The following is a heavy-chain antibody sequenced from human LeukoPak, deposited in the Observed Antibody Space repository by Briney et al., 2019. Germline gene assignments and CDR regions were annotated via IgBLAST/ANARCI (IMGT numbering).Heavy chain of an antibody. Sequence: SETLSLTCAVYGGSFSGYYWSWIRQPPGKGLEWIGEINHSGSTNYNPSLKSRVTISVDTSKNQFSLKLSSVTAADTAVYYCARGPSAFVYYYMDVCGKGTTVTVSS. D-gene: IGHD3-3*01. J-gene: IGHJ6*03. CDR2: INHSGST. CDR1: GGSFSGYY. V-gene: IGHV4-34*01. CDR3: ARGPSAFVYYYMDV.